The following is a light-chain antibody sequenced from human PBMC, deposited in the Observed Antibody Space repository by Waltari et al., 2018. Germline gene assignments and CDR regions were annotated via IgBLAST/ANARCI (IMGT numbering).Light chain of an antibody. CDR2: EVS. J-gene: IGLJ1*01. CDR1: SRDVGGYNR. CDR3: NSYKTGSSYV. Sequence: QSALTQPPSVSGSPGQSVTISCTATSRDVGGYNRVSWYQQPQGTAPKLMIYEVSNRPSGVPDRFSGSKSGNTASLTISGLQAEDEADYYCNSYKTGSSYVFGTGTKVTVL. V-gene: IGLV2-18*02.